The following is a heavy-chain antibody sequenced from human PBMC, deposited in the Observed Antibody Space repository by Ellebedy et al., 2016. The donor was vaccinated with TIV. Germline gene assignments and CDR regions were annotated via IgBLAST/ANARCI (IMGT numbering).Heavy chain of an antibody. CDR1: GGSISSYD. D-gene: IGHD3-3*02. CDR2: IYYSGRT. V-gene: IGHV4-59*12. J-gene: IGHJ4*02. Sequence: MPSETLSLTCSVSGGSISSYDWSWIRQPPGKGLEWVGYIYYSGRTNYNPSLKSRVTISVDTSKNQFSLKMNSLTAADTAVYYCARESDSHFYFDYWGQGTLVTVSS. CDR3: ARESDSHFYFDY.